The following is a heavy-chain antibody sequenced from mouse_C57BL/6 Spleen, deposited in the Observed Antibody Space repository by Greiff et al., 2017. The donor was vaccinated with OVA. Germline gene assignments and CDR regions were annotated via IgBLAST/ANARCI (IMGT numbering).Heavy chain of an antibody. CDR1: GYTFTSYW. J-gene: IGHJ1*03. CDR3: ANYYGSSYDLYFDV. Sequence: QVQLQQPGAELVKPGASVKLSCKASGYTFTSYWMHWVKQRPGQGLEWIGMIHPNSGSTNYNEKFKSKATLTVDKSSSTAYMQLSSLTSEDSAVYYCANYYGSSYDLYFDVWGTGTTVTVSS. V-gene: IGHV1-64*01. D-gene: IGHD1-1*01. CDR2: IHPNSGST.